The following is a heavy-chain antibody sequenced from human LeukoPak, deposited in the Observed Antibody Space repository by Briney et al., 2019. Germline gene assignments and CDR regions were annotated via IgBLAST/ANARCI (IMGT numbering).Heavy chain of an antibody. CDR1: GFTFSNYA. D-gene: IGHD6-19*01. J-gene: IGHJ5*02. V-gene: IGHV3-23*01. CDR2: ISGNVGRT. Sequence: TGGSLTLSCAASGFTFSNYAMSWVGQAPGKGLEWVSAISGNVGRTYYADSVKGRFTISRDNSKNTLYLQMNSLRAEDTAVYYCAKEPYSSGCFDPWGQGTMVAVSS. CDR3: AKEPYSSGCFDP.